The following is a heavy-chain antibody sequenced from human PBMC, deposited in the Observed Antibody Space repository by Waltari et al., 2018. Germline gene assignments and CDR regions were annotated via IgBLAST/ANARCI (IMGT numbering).Heavy chain of an antibody. J-gene: IGHJ3*02. D-gene: IGHD3-10*01. Sequence: QVQLVQSGGGVVQPGRSLRLTCAASGFTFSRYGMHWVRQAPGKGMEWVAVIWYDGSNKDYADSVKGRFTISRDNSKNTLYLQMNSLRAEDTAVYYCAKDVGRDDAFDIWGQGTMVTVSS. V-gene: IGHV3-33*06. CDR1: GFTFSRYG. CDR2: IWYDGSNK. CDR3: AKDVGRDDAFDI.